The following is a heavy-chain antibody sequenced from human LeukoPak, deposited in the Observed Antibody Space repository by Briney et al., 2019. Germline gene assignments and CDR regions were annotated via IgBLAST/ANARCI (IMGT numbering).Heavy chain of an antibody. CDR2: IISIFGIA. V-gene: IGHV1-69*13. CDR3: ARDAWQNWKSGANHYYYGLDV. CDR1: GGTFSSYA. J-gene: IGHJ6*02. Sequence: SVKVSCKASGGTFSSYAVSWVRQAPGQGLEWMGGIISIFGIANYAQKFQGRVTITADVSTGATYMELSSLRSEDTAVYYCARDAWQNWKSGANHYYYGLDVWGQGTTVTVSS. D-gene: IGHD1-1*01.